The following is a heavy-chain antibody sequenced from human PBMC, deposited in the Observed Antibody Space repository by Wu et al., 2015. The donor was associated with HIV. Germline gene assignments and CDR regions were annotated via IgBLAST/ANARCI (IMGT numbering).Heavy chain of an antibody. CDR2: ISAYNGNT. V-gene: IGHV1-18*01. J-gene: IGHJ5*02. CDR3: ARDGRSDYDYVWGSYRFSFWFDP. CDR1: GYTFTSYG. D-gene: IGHD3-16*02. Sequence: QVQLVQSGAEVKKPGASVKVSCKASGYTFTSYGISWVRQAPGQGLEWMGWISAYNGNTNYAQKLQGGVTMTTDTSTSTAYMELRSLRSDDTAVYYCARDGRSDYDYVWGSYRFSFWFDPGPGNPGHRLL.